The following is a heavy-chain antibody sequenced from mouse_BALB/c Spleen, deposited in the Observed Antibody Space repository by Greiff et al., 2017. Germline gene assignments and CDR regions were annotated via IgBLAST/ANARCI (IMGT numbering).Heavy chain of an antibody. J-gene: IGHJ1*01. CDR2: IWAGGST. CDR3: ARPRDWYFDV. CDR1: GFSLTSYG. D-gene: IGHD3-1*01. V-gene: IGHV2-9*02. Sequence: QVQLKESGPGLVAPSQSLSITCTVSGFSLTSYGVHWVRQPPGKGLEWLGVIWAGGSTNYNSALMSRLSISKDNSKSQVFLKMNSLQADDTAIYYCARPRDWYFDVWGAGTTVTVSS.